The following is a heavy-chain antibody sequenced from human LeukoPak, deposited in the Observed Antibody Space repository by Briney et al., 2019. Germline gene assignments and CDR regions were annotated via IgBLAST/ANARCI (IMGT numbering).Heavy chain of an antibody. J-gene: IGHJ4*02. CDR3: AKGRVAGLFDY. Sequence: GGSLRLSCAASGFTFSDYYMSWIRQAPGKGLEWVSYISSSGSTIYYADSVKGRFTVSRDNAKNSLYLQMNSLRAEDTALYYCAKGRVAGLFDYWGQGTLVTVSS. D-gene: IGHD6-19*01. CDR2: ISSSGSTI. V-gene: IGHV3-11*01. CDR1: GFTFSDYY.